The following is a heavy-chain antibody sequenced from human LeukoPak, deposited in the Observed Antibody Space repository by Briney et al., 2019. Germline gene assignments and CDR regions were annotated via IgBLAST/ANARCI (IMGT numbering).Heavy chain of an antibody. J-gene: IGHJ4*02. CDR1: GFTFSSYA. D-gene: IGHD6-19*01. CDR3: ARGWYYFDY. Sequence: GRSLRLSCAASGFTFSSYAMHWVRQAPGKGLEWVAVISYDGSNKYYADSVKGRFTISRDNSKNTLYLQMNSLRAEDTAVYYCARGWYYFDYWGQGTLVTVSS. V-gene: IGHV3-30-3*01. CDR2: ISYDGSNK.